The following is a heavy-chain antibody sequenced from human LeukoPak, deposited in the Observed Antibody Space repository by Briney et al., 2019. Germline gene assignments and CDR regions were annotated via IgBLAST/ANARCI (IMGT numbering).Heavy chain of an antibody. V-gene: IGHV3-53*01. J-gene: IGHJ4*02. Sequence: GGSLRLSCASSGFTFSSYAMSWVRQAPGKGLEWVSFIYSAGSTHYSDSVKGRFTISIDNSKNTLYLQMNSLRAEDTAVYYCARRAGAYTHPYDYWGQGTLVTVS. CDR1: GFTFSSYA. CDR2: IYSAGST. CDR3: ARRAGAYTHPYDY. D-gene: IGHD3-16*01.